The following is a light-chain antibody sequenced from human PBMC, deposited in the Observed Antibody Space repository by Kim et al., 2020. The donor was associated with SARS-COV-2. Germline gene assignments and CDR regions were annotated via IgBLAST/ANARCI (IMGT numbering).Light chain of an antibody. Sequence: CRGERATHSCRASQSVSNYLAWDQQRPGQAPRLLIYEAAIRATGIPARFSGSGSGTDFTLTISSLEPEDFAVYYCQQRTNWPPMYTFGQGTKLEI. CDR1: QSVSNY. CDR3: QQRTNWPPMYT. J-gene: IGKJ2*01. CDR2: EAA. V-gene: IGKV3-11*01.